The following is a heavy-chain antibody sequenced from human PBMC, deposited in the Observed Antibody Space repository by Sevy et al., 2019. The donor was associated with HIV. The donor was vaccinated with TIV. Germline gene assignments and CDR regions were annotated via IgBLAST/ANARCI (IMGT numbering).Heavy chain of an antibody. CDR2: ISSDGSSQ. J-gene: IGHJ4*02. V-gene: IGHV3-30*03. CDR1: GFSFRSHG. Sequence: GGSLRLSCAAAGFSFRSHGMHWVRQAPGKGLEWVAGISSDGSSQDYGDSVKGRFTISRDNSKDTVYLQMNSLRAEDTAVYYCARRPDSGWYYFDYWGQGTLVTVSS. D-gene: IGHD6-19*01. CDR3: ARRPDSGWYYFDY.